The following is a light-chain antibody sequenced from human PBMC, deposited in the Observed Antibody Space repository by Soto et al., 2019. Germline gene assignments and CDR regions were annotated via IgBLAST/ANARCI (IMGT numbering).Light chain of an antibody. Sequence: DIVITQSPDSLAVSLGERATIICKSSQSLLYNKKNYLAWYQQKPGQPPKLLLYWSSTRASGVPDRFTGSRSETDYTLTISSLQPEDVAVYFCQQYYSNPQTFGQGTKLEIK. V-gene: IGKV4-1*01. CDR2: WSS. CDR3: QQYYSNPQT. J-gene: IGKJ2*01. CDR1: QSLLYNKKNY.